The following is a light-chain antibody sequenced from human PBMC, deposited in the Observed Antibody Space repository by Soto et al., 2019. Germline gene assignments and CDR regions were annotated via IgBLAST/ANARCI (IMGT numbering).Light chain of an antibody. V-gene: IGKV1-39*01. CDR1: QSISSH. Sequence: DIQMTQSPSSLSASVGARVTITCRASQSISSHLNWFQQKPGQAPKLLMYAASSLQSGVPPRFSGSGSGTDFTLTISSLQPEDFATYHCQQSYSAPYTFGQGTKLEIK. CDR3: QQSYSAPYT. CDR2: AAS. J-gene: IGKJ2*01.